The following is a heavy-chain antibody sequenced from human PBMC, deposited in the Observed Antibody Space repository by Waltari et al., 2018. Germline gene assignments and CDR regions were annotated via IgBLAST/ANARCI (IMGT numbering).Heavy chain of an antibody. CDR1: GGSFSGYY. Sequence: QVQLQQWGAGLLKPSETLSLTCAVYGGSFSGYYWSWIRKPPGKGLEWIGEINHSGSTNYNPSLKSRVTISVDTSKNQFSLKLSSVTAADTAVYYCARARSVVMDYYYYMDVWGKGTTVTVSS. D-gene: IGHD2-21*01. V-gene: IGHV4-34*01. CDR2: INHSGST. CDR3: ARARSVVMDYYYYMDV. J-gene: IGHJ6*03.